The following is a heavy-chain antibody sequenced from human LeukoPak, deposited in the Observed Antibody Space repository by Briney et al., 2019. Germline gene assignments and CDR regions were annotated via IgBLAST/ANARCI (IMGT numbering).Heavy chain of an antibody. CDR2: INAYNGNT. CDR3: ARGEKPYDY. Sequence: GASVNVSCKTSGYTFTYYVISWVRQAPGQGLEWMGWINAYNGNTNDAQKFQGRVTMTTDTSTSTAYMELRSLRSDDTAVYYCARGEKPYDYWGQGTLVSVSS. D-gene: IGHD1-26*01. CDR1: GYTFTYYV. V-gene: IGHV1-18*01. J-gene: IGHJ4*02.